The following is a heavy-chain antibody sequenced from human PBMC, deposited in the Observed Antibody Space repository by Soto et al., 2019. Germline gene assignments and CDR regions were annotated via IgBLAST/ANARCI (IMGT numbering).Heavy chain of an antibody. CDR2: ISGSGGSI. J-gene: IGHJ5*02. Sequence: PGGSLRLSCAASGFTFSSYAMSWVRQAPGKGLEWVSAISGSGGSIYYADSVKGRFTISRDNSKNTLYLQMNSLRAEDTAVYYCAKDFTRQSSGDWFDPWGQGTLVTVSS. V-gene: IGHV3-23*01. CDR1: GFTFSSYA. CDR3: AKDFTRQSSGDWFDP. D-gene: IGHD3-3*01.